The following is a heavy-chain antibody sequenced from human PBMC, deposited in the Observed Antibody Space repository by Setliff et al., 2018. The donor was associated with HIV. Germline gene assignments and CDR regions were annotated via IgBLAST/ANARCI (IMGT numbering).Heavy chain of an antibody. D-gene: IGHD2-2*01. V-gene: IGHV1-2*06. CDR3: ASDIAVIPAASQVGGFDI. CDR2: INPNSGGT. CDR1: GYTFTDYY. J-gene: IGHJ3*02. Sequence: ASVKVSCKASGYTFTDYYIHWVRQAPGQGLEWMGRINPNSGGTNYAQKFQGRVTITKDTSISTTYMELSRLTSDDTAVYYCASDIAVIPAASQVGGFDIWGQGTMVTVS.